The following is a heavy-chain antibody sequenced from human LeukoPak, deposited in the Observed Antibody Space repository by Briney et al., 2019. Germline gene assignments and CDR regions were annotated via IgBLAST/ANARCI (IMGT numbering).Heavy chain of an antibody. CDR3: AREYNWNDLDY. V-gene: IGHV1-2*06. CDR2: INPNSGGT. Sequence: ASLKVSCKASGYTFTGYYMHWVRQAPGQGLEWMGRINPNSGGTNYAQKFQGRVTMTRDTSISTAYMELSRLRSDDTAVYYCAREYNWNDLDYWGQGTLVTVSS. D-gene: IGHD1-1*01. J-gene: IGHJ4*02. CDR1: GYTFTGYY.